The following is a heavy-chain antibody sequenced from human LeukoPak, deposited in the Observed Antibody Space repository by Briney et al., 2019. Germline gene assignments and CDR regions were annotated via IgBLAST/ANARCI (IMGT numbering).Heavy chain of an antibody. Sequence: KPSETLSLTCTVSGGSISSYYWSWIRQPAGKGLEWIGRIYTSGSTNYNPSPKSRVTMSVDTSKNQFSLKLSSVTAADTAVYYCARDSLGYYDSSGYYPYFDYWGQGTLVTVSS. CDR2: IYTSGST. J-gene: IGHJ4*02. V-gene: IGHV4-4*07. D-gene: IGHD3-22*01. CDR3: ARDSLGYYDSSGYYPYFDY. CDR1: GGSISSYY.